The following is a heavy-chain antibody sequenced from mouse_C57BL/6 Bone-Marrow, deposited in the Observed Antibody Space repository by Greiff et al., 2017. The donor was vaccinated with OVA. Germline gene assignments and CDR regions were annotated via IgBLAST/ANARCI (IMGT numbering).Heavy chain of an antibody. J-gene: IGHJ1*03. V-gene: IGHV1-55*01. CDR2: IYPGSGST. CDR1: GYTFTSYW. CDR3: ARGRLGLWYFDV. Sequence: QVQLQQPGAELVKPGASVKMSCKASGYTFTSYWITWVKQRPGQGLAWIGDIYPGSGSTNYNEKLKSKATLTVDKSSSTCYMQLSSLTSEDSAVDYCARGRLGLWYFDVWGTGTTVTVSS. D-gene: IGHD4-1*01.